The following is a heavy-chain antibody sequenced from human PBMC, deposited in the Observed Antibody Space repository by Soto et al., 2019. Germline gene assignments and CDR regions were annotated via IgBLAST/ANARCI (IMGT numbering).Heavy chain of an antibody. CDR1: GFSFRNYG. CDR2: ISSGGGST. D-gene: IGHD3-3*01. J-gene: IGHJ6*02. V-gene: IGHV3-23*04. Sequence: DEQLVESGGGSLQPGGSLRLSCAASGFSFRNYGMTWVRQSPGKGLEWVSLISSGGGSTDYADSVKGRFTISRDNSQNMLFLQMTGLRGDDTALYYCAKLKGGLGRFYGMDAWGQGTMV. CDR3: AKLKGGLGRFYGMDA.